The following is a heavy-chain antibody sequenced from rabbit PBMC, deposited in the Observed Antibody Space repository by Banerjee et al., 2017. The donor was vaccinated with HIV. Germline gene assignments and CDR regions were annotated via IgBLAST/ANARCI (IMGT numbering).Heavy chain of an antibody. D-gene: IGHD1-1*01. CDR2: IDTGDVST. J-gene: IGHJ4*01. CDR3: ARITDTSGMAL. Sequence: PGKGLEFIGCIDTGDVSTWYASWVNGRFTIARTSSTTVTLQMTSLSAADTATYFCARITDTSGMALWGPGTLVT. V-gene: IGHV1S40*01.